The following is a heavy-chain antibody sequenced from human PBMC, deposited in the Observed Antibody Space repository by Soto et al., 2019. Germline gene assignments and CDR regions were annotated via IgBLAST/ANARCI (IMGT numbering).Heavy chain of an antibody. D-gene: IGHD4-17*01. J-gene: IGHJ4*02. CDR1: GDSISSSNYY. Sequence: QLQLQESGPGLVKPSETLSLTCTVSGDSISSSNYYWGWIRQAPGKGLEWIGSISSSGTTYYNPSLKSRVTISIDTSKNQFSLKLSSVTAADTAVYFCARSLATVTMGILGCWGQGTLVTVSS. CDR2: ISSSGTT. V-gene: IGHV4-39*01. CDR3: ARSLATVTMGILGC.